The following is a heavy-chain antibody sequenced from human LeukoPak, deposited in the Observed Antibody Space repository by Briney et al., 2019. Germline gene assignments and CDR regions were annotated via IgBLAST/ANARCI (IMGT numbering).Heavy chain of an antibody. V-gene: IGHV4-59*08. CDR2: IYSSGTT. CDR1: GDSIRNFC. Sequence: SETLSLTCSVSGDSIRNFCWSWIRQTPGGGLGWIGHIYSSGTTAYSPSLKSRVTILVDLSKNQFTLKVTSVTAADTAMYYCARQTWLLDFWGWGIMVTVSS. J-gene: IGHJ4*02. D-gene: IGHD5-12*01. CDR3: ARQTWLLDF.